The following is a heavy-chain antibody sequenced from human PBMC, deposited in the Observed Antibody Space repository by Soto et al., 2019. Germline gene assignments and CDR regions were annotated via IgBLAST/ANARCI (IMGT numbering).Heavy chain of an antibody. CDR1: GGTFGRYT. J-gene: IGHJ6*03. CDR3: ARSPPTISDYYVYMDV. CDR2: IIPILNVA. V-gene: IGHV1-69*02. D-gene: IGHD3-9*01. Sequence: QVQLVQSGAEVKRPGSSVKVSCKASGGTFGRYTISWVRQAPGQGLEWMGRIIPILNVANYAQKCQGRVTITADKSTSTAYMELSSLRSEDTAVYYCARSPPTISDYYVYMDVWGKGTTVTVSS.